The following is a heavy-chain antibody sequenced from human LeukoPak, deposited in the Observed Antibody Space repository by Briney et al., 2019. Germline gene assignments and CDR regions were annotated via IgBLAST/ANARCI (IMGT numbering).Heavy chain of an antibody. V-gene: IGHV1-2*02. CDR2: INPNSGGI. CDR3: ARSPDILTGENFDY. D-gene: IGHD3-9*01. Sequence: GASVKVSCKASGYTFTDYYMHWVRQAPGQGLEWMGWINPNSGGINYAQKFYARVTMTRDTSISTAYMELSRLRSDDTAVFYCARSPDILTGENFDYWGQGTLVTVSS. CDR1: GYTFTDYY. J-gene: IGHJ4*02.